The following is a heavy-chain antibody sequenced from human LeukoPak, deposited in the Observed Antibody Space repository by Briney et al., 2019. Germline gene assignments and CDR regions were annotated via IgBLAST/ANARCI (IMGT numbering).Heavy chain of an antibody. Sequence: ASVKVSCKASGYTFTGYYMHWVRQAPGRGLEWMGWINPNSGGTNYAQKFQGRVTMTRDTSISTAYMELSRLRSDDTAVYYCARESSILVPAAIRDDDYWGQGTLVTVSS. J-gene: IGHJ4*02. CDR3: ARESSILVPAAIRDDDY. CDR1: GYTFTGYY. D-gene: IGHD2-2*02. V-gene: IGHV1-2*02. CDR2: INPNSGGT.